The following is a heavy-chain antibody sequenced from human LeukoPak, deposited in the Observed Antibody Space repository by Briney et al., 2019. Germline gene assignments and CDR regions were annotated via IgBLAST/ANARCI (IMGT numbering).Heavy chain of an antibody. Sequence: SETLSLTCAVYGGSFSGYYWSWIRQPPGKGLEWIREINHSGSTNYNPSLKSRVTISVDTSKNQFSLKLSSVTAADTAVYYCARRRKYCSSTSCWWLDYWGQGTLVTVSS. D-gene: IGHD2-2*01. CDR3: ARRRKYCSSTSCWWLDY. J-gene: IGHJ4*02. CDR1: GGSFSGYY. V-gene: IGHV4-34*01. CDR2: INHSGST.